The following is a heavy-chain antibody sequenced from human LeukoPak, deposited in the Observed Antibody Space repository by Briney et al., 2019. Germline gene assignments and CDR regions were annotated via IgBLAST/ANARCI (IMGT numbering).Heavy chain of an antibody. CDR2: INHSGST. D-gene: IGHD1-1*01. CDR3: ARQLYFDS. V-gene: IGHV4-34*01. CDR1: GGSFSDHY. Sequence: SETLSLTCALYGGSFSDHYWSWIRQPPGKGLEWIGEINHSGSTHYNPSLKGRVTISVDTSKNQFSLKLSSVTAANTAVYYCARQLYFDSWGQGTLVTVSS. J-gene: IGHJ4*02.